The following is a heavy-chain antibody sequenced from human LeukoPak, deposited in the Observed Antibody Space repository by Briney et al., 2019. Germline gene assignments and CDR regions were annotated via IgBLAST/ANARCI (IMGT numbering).Heavy chain of an antibody. CDR2: IYYSGST. Sequence: SETLSLTCAASGYSISSSNWWGWIRQPPGKGLEWIGYIYYSGSTYYNPSLKSRVTMSVDTSKNQFSLKLSSVTAVDTAVYYCARYRGPIDAFDIWGQGTMVTVSS. CDR3: ARYRGPIDAFDI. J-gene: IGHJ3*02. CDR1: GYSISSSNW. V-gene: IGHV4-28*01.